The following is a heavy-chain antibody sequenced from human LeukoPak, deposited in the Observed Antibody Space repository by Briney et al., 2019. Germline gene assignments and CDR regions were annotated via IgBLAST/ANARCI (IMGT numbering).Heavy chain of an antibody. CDR3: ARHGSITMVRGVIITPNWFDP. J-gene: IGHJ5*02. CDR2: IYYSGST. Sequence: PSETLFLTCTVSGGSISSSSYYWGWIRQPPGKGLEWIGSIYYSGSTYYNPSLKSRVTISVDTSKNQFSLKLSSVTAADTAVYYCARHGSITMVRGVIITPNWFDPWGQGTLVTVSS. CDR1: GGSISSSSYY. V-gene: IGHV4-39*01. D-gene: IGHD3-10*01.